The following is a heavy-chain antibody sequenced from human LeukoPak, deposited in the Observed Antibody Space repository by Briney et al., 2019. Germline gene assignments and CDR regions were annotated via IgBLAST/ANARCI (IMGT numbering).Heavy chain of an antibody. D-gene: IGHD3-3*01. J-gene: IGHJ4*02. CDR3: ARDGAYYDFWSGYYPEYYFDY. V-gene: IGHV3-33*01. Sequence: GRSLRLSCAASGFTFSSYGMHWVRQAPGKGLEWVAVIWYDGSNKYYAVSVKGRFTISRDNSKNTLYLQMNSLRAEDTAVYYCARDGAYYDFWSGYYPEYYFDYWGQGTLVTVSS. CDR2: IWYDGSNK. CDR1: GFTFSSYG.